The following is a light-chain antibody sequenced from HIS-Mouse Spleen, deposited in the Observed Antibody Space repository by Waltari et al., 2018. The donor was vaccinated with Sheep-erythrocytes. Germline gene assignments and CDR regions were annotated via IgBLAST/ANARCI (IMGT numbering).Light chain of an antibody. CDR3: SSYTSSSTQV. CDR2: EVS. V-gene: IGLV2-14*01. CDR1: SSDVGGYNY. J-gene: IGLJ2*01. Sequence: QSALNQPASVFGSPGESITISCTGNSSDVGGYNYVSWYQQHPGKAPKLMIYEVSNRPSGVSNRFSGSKSGNTASLTISGLQAEDEADYYCSSYTSSSTQVFGGGTKLTVL.